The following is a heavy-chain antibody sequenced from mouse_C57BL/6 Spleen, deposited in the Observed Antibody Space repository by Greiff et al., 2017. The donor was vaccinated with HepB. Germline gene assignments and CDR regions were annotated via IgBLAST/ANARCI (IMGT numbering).Heavy chain of an antibody. CDR1: GFTFSSYA. D-gene: IGHD4-1*01. CDR2: ISSGGDYI. Sequence: DVMLVESGEGLVKPGGSLKLSCAASGFTFSSYAMSWVRQTPEKRLEWVAYISSGGDYIYYADTVKGRFTISRDNARNTLYLQMSSLKSEDTAMYYCTRQLTGHAMDYWGQGTSVTVSS. V-gene: IGHV5-9-1*02. J-gene: IGHJ4*01. CDR3: TRQLTGHAMDY.